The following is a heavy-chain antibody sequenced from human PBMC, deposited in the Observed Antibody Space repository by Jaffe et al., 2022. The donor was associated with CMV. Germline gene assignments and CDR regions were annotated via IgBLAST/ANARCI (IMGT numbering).Heavy chain of an antibody. D-gene: IGHD3-10*01. V-gene: IGHV4-59*08. CDR1: GDSISLDY. Sequence: QVRLQESGPGLVKPSETLSLTCAVSGDSISLDYWTWLRQPPGKGLEWIGYIHDSVFTHYNPSLQSRATISVDTSRNQFSLILTSVTAADTAVYYCARREEPDYYGGYFDYWGQGTLVTVSS. CDR2: IHDSVFT. CDR3: ARREEPDYYGGYFDY. J-gene: IGHJ4*02.